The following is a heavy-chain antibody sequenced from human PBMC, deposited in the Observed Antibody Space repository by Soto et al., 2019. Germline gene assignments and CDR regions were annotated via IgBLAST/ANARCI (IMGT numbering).Heavy chain of an antibody. CDR2: ISGSGGST. Sequence: GGSLRLSCAASGFTFSSYAMSWVRQAPGKGLEWVSAISGSGGSTYYADSVKGRFTISRDNSKNTPYLQMNRLRAEDTAVYYCANNLRAYSYGPATRYYGMDVWGQGTTVTVSS. D-gene: IGHD5-18*01. J-gene: IGHJ6*02. CDR1: GFTFSSYA. V-gene: IGHV3-23*01. CDR3: ANNLRAYSYGPATRYYGMDV.